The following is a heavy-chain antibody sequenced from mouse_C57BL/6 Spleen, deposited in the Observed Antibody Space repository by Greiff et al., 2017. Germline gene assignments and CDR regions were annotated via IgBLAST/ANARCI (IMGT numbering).Heavy chain of an antibody. D-gene: IGHD4-1*01. J-gene: IGHJ3*01. CDR3: ARGKLTGTGSWFAY. Sequence: QVQLQQPGAELVKPGASVKMSCKASGYTFTSYWITWVKQRPGQGLEWIGDIYPGSGSTNYNEKFKSKATLTVDTSSSTAYMQLSSLTSEDSAVYYCARGKLTGTGSWFAYWGQGTLVTVSA. CDR2: IYPGSGST. V-gene: IGHV1-55*01. CDR1: GYTFTSYW.